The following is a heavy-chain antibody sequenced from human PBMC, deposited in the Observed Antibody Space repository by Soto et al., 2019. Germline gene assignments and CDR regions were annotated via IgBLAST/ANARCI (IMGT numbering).Heavy chain of an antibody. CDR2: IHDSGST. CDR3: ARGGPAAGRPFDY. Sequence: QVQLQESGPGLVKPSQTLSLTCTVSGGSISSGASYWSWIRQHPGKGLEWIGYIHDSGSTYYNPSLRSRVXXSXDXXKTQLSLKLSSVTAADTAVYYCARGGPAAGRPFDYWGQGTLVTVSS. J-gene: IGHJ4*02. CDR1: GGSISSGASY. V-gene: IGHV4-31*03. D-gene: IGHD6-13*01.